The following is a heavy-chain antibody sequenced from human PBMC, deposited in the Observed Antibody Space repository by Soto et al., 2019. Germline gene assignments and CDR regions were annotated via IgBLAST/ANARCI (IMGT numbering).Heavy chain of an antibody. D-gene: IGHD2-15*01. Sequence: QVQLLESGGGVVQPGRSLRLSCAASGFIFNSYDMHWVRQAPGKGLEWVAFLSHDGSKKFYADSLKGRITITRDNIYNTLYLEVRRLRREATAVYDCAKDLIGYCGGATLNIFQSWGQGTRVTVSS. V-gene: IGHV3-30*18. CDR1: GFIFNSYD. CDR2: LSHDGSKK. J-gene: IGHJ4*02. CDR3: AKDLIGYCGGATLNIFQS.